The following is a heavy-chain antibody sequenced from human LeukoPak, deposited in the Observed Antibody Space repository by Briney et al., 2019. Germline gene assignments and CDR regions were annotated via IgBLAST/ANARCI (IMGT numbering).Heavy chain of an antibody. V-gene: IGHV3-48*04. CDR3: ARISGSRNYYFGAFDV. D-gene: IGHD3-10*01. Sequence: PGGSLRLSCAASGFTFSSYSMNWVRQAPGKGLEWVSYISSSSSTIYYADSVKGRFTISRDNAKNSLYLQMSSLRAEDTAMYYCARISGSRNYYFGAFDVWGQGTMVTVSS. J-gene: IGHJ3*01. CDR1: GFTFSSYS. CDR2: ISSSSSTI.